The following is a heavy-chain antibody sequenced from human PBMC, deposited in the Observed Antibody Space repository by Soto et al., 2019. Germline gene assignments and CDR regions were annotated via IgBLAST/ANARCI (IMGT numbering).Heavy chain of an antibody. Sequence: GGSLRLSCAASGFTFNSYVMTWVRQAPGEGLEWVSSISRSGRGSAYYADSVKGRFTISRDNSENTLFLQMNNLRDEDTALYYCASKQPVLGDGFDIWGQGTMVTVSS. CDR3: ASKQPVLGDGFDI. CDR1: GFTFNSYV. J-gene: IGHJ3*02. V-gene: IGHV3-23*01. D-gene: IGHD6-13*01. CDR2: ISRSGRGSA.